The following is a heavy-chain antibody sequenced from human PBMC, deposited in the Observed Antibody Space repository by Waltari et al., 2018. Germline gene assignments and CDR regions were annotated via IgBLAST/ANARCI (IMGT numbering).Heavy chain of an antibody. CDR3: ARLAVWVAQEDF. CDR1: GFTFRNYW. CDR2: IKQDGSAK. V-gene: IGHV3-7*01. D-gene: IGHD1-26*01. Sequence: EVQLVASGGDLVQPGGSLRLSCAASGFTFRNYWMTWVRQAPGKGLEWVANIKQDGSAKYYVDSVKGRFTISRDNARNSLFLQMDSLRAEDTAVYYCARLAVWVAQEDFWGQGTLVTVSS. J-gene: IGHJ4*02.